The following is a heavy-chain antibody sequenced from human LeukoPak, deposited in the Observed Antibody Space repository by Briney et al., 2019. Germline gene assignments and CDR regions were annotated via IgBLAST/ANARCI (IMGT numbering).Heavy chain of an antibody. Sequence: GGSLRLSCAASGFTVSSNYMSWVRQAPGKGLEWVSVIYSGGSTYYADSVKGRFTISRDNSRNTLYLQMNSQRAEDTAVYYCVVTPPQGFDYWGQGTLVTVSS. V-gene: IGHV3-53*01. CDR2: IYSGGST. CDR1: GFTVSSNY. D-gene: IGHD4-23*01. CDR3: VVTPPQGFDY. J-gene: IGHJ4*02.